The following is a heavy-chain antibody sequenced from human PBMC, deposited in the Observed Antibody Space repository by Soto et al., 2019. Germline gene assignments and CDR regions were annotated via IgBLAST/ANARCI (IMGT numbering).Heavy chain of an antibody. CDR1: GGSISSGDYY. CDR3: ARGSVMTAFDY. D-gene: IGHD3-16*01. V-gene: IGHV4-30-4*01. Sequence: PLETLSLTCTVSGGSISSGDYYWSWIRQPPGKGLEWIGYIYYSGSTYYNPSLKSRVTISVDTSKNQFSLKLSSVTAADTAVYYCARGSVMTAFDYWGQGTLVTVSS. CDR2: IYYSGST. J-gene: IGHJ4*02.